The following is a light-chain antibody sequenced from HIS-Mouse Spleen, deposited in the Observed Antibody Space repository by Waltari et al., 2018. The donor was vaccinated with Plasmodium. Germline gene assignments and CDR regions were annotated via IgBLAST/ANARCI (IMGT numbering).Light chain of an antibody. CDR2: EGT. Sequence: QSALTQPASVSGSPGQSITISCTGTSSDVGSYNLVSWYQQHPGKAPKLMIYEGTKRPSCVSNRFSGSKSGNTASLTISGLQAEDEADYYCFSYAGSSTFVFGGGTKLTVL. CDR1: SSDVGSYNL. CDR3: FSYAGSSTFV. J-gene: IGLJ3*02. V-gene: IGLV2-23*03.